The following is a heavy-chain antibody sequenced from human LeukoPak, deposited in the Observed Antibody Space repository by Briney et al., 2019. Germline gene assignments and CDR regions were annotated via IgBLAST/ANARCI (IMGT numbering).Heavy chain of an antibody. CDR2: IKQDGSEK. CDR3: ARDRRDYDSSGYYSLRYFDY. Sequence: PGGSLRLSCAASGFTFSSYWMSWVCQAPGKGLEWVANIKQDGSEKYYVDSVKGRFTISRDNAKNSLYLQMNSLRAENTAVYYCARDRRDYDSSGYYSLRYFDYWGQGTLVTVSS. D-gene: IGHD3-22*01. J-gene: IGHJ4*02. V-gene: IGHV3-7*01. CDR1: GFTFSSYW.